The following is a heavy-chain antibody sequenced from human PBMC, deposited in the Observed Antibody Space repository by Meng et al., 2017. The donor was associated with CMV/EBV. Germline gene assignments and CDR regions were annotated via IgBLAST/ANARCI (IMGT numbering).Heavy chain of an antibody. CDR2: IKSKTDGGTT. CDR3: TTGVVYYYYYGMGV. Sequence: GESLKILCSASGFTFCNAWMTWVRQAPGKGLEWVGRIKSKTDGGTTDYAAPVKGRFTSSRDDSKDTLYLQMNSLKTEDTAVYYCTTGVVYYYYYGMGVWGQGTTVTVSS. CDR1: GFTFCNAW. V-gene: IGHV3-15*01. J-gene: IGHJ6*01. D-gene: IGHD3-10*01.